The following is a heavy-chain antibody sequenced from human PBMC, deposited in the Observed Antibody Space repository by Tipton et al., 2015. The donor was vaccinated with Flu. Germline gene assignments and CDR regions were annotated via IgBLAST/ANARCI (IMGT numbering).Heavy chain of an antibody. CDR1: GYTFTGYY. J-gene: IGHJ4*02. Sequence: QLVQSGAEVKKPGASVKVSCKASGYTFTGYYMHWVRQAPGQGLEWMGRINPNSGGTNYAQKFQGRVTMTRDTSISTAYMELSRLRSDDTAVYYCARDAVGATGVGFDYWGQGTLVTVSS. CDR3: ARDAVGATGVGFDY. V-gene: IGHV1-2*06. D-gene: IGHD1-26*01. CDR2: INPNSGGT.